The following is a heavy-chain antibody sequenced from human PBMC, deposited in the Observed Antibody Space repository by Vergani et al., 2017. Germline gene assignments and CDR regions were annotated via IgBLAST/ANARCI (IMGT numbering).Heavy chain of an antibody. J-gene: IGHJ6*02. Sequence: EVQLVESGGGLVKPGGSLRLSCAASGFTFSNAWMSWVRQAPGKGLEWVGRIKSKTDGGTTDYAAPVKGRFTISRDDSKNTLYLQMNSLKTEDTAVYYCTTTYYYDSSGYDYKLYYYYGMDVWGQGTTVTVSS. D-gene: IGHD3-22*01. CDR1: GFTFSNAW. CDR2: IKSKTDGGTT. CDR3: TTTYYYDSSGYDYKLYYYYGMDV. V-gene: IGHV3-15*01.